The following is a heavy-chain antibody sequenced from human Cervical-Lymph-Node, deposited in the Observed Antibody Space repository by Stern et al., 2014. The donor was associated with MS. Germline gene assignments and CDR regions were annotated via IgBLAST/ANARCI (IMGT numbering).Heavy chain of an antibody. CDR1: GYTFTSYA. V-gene: IGHV1-3*01. CDR3: AREPLYGMDV. CDR2: INAGNGNT. J-gene: IGHJ6*02. Sequence: QVQLVQSGAEVKKPGASVKVSCKASGYTFTSYAMHWVRQAPGQRLEWMGWINAGNGNTKYSQKCQGRVTITRDTSASTAYMELSSLRSEDTAVYYCAREPLYGMDVWGQGTTVTVSS.